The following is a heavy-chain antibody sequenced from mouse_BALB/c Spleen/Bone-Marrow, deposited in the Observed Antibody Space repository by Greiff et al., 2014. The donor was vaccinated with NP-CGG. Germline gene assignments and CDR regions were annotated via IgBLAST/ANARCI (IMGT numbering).Heavy chain of an antibody. Sequence: EVKLQESGGGLVQPGGSMKLSCAASGFTFSDTWLDWVRQTPEKGLEWVADIRTKADDYATYYAESVKGRFTISRDDSISSVYLQMNSLRAEDTGIYYYTHHPFDYWGQGTTLTVSS. CDR2: IRTKADDYAT. CDR3: THHPFDY. V-gene: IGHV6-6*01. CDR1: GFTFSDTW. J-gene: IGHJ2*01.